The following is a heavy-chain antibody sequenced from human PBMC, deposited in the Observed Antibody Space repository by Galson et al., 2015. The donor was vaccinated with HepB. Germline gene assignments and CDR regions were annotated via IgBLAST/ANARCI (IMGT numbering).Heavy chain of an antibody. CDR3: AKHGGYCTNGVCYFDY. J-gene: IGHJ4*02. D-gene: IGHD2-8*01. CDR1: GFTFSSYA. Sequence: SLRLSCAASGFTFSSYAMNWVRQAPGKGLEWVSVIGGGGGSTYYADSVKGRFTISRDNSKNTLYLQMNSLRAEDTAIYYCAKHGGYCTNGVCYFDYWGQGTLVTVSS. V-gene: IGHV3-23*01. CDR2: IGGGGGST.